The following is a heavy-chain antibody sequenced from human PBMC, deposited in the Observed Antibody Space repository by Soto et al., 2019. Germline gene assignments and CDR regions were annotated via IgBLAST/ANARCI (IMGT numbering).Heavy chain of an antibody. V-gene: IGHV1-2*02. J-gene: IGHJ3*02. CDR1: GYPVTAYY. Sequence: QLHLVQSGAVVKKPGASVTVSCSASGYPVTAYYMHWVRQAPGRGLEWMGGINPATGAAKYTQTFPGSVTMTRDTSTSTVSMELIGLTSEDTAVFSCARGGGVGVAGSAAFDMWGQGTLVTVSS. CDR2: INPATGAA. CDR3: ARGGGVGVAGSAAFDM. D-gene: IGHD3-3*01.